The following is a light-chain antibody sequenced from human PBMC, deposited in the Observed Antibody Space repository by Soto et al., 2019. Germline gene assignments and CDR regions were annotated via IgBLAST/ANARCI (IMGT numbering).Light chain of an antibody. Sequence: QSVLTQPPSVSGTPGQRVTISCSGSNSNIGDDTINWYQQLPGMAPKLLIYSSGHRPSVVPDRFSGSQSGTSASLTISGLQSEDEADYFCAAWDDSLSGQWVFGGGTQLTVL. V-gene: IGLV1-44*01. CDR1: NSNIGDDT. J-gene: IGLJ7*01. CDR2: SSG. CDR3: AAWDDSLSGQWV.